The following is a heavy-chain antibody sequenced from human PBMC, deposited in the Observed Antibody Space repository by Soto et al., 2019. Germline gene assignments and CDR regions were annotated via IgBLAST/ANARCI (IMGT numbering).Heavy chain of an antibody. D-gene: IGHD6-19*01. Sequence: QLQLQESGPGLVKPSETLSLTCTVSGGSISSSSYYWGWIRQPPGKGLEWIGSIYYSGSTYYNPSLKSRVTISVDTSKNQFSLKLSSVTAADTAVYYCARLPRIAVAGWDYWGQGTLVTVSS. J-gene: IGHJ4*02. CDR3: ARLPRIAVAGWDY. V-gene: IGHV4-39*01. CDR1: GGSISSSSYY. CDR2: IYYSGST.